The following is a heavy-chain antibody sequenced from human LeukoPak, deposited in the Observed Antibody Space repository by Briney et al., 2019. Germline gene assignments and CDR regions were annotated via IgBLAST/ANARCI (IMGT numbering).Heavy chain of an antibody. CDR3: ATPLRGFGELLLLTH. J-gene: IGHJ4*02. Sequence: EASVKVSCKASGYTFTGYYMHWVRQAPGQGLEWMGWINPNSGGTNCAQKFQGRVTMTRDTSISTAYMELSRLRSDDTAVYYCATPLRGFGELLLLTHWGQGTLVTVSS. V-gene: IGHV1-2*02. CDR2: INPNSGGT. D-gene: IGHD3-10*01. CDR1: GYTFTGYY.